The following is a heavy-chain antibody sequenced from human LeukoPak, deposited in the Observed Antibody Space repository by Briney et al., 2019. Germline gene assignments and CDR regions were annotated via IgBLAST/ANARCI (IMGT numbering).Heavy chain of an antibody. CDR3: ARGRQRKDFLFDN. V-gene: IGHV4-34*01. D-gene: IGHD2-15*01. Sequence: SETLSLTCAVYGGSFSGYYWSWIRQPPGKGLEWIGEINHSGSTNYNPSLKSRVTISVDTSKNQFSLKLSSVTAADTAVYYCARGRQRKDFLFDNWGQGTLVTVSS. CDR2: INHSGST. CDR1: GGSFSGYY. J-gene: IGHJ4*02.